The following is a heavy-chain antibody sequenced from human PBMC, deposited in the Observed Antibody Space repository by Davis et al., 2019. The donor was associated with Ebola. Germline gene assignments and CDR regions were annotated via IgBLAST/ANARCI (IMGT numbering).Heavy chain of an antibody. J-gene: IGHJ4*02. Sequence: ASVKVSCKAFGYTFTSYGISWVRQAPGQGLEWMGWISAYNGNTNYAQKLQGRVTMTTDTSTSTVYMELSSLRSKDTAVYYCASSDPYGSGSYPAYWGQGTLVTVSS. CDR3: ASSDPYGSGSYPAY. D-gene: IGHD3-10*01. CDR1: GYTFTSYG. CDR2: ISAYNGNT. V-gene: IGHV1-18*01.